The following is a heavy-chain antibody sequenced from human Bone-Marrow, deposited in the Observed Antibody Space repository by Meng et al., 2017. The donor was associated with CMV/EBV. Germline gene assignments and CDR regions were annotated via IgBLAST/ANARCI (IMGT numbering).Heavy chain of an antibody. CDR1: FTCSSYG. CDR2: ISSSSYI. V-gene: IGHV3-21*01. Sequence: FTCSSYGVVWVRQAPGEGLEWVSSISSSSYIFYADSVKGRFTISRDNAKNSLYLQMNSLRAEDTAVYYCARGIGSIFGVILTYFFDNWGQGTLVTVSS. D-gene: IGHD3-3*01. J-gene: IGHJ4*02. CDR3: ARGIGSIFGVILTYFFDN.